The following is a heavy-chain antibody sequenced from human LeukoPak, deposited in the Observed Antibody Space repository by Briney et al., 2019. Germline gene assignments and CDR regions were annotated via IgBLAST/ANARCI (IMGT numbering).Heavy chain of an antibody. CDR1: GFTVSSNY. J-gene: IGHJ6*03. CDR3: ARQAATRYYYYYMDV. CDR2: IYSGGST. V-gene: IGHV3-53*01. Sequence: GGSLRLSCAASGFTVSSNYMSWVRQAPGKGLEWVSVIYSGGSTYYADSVKGRFTISRGNSKNTLYLQMNSLRAEDTAVYYCARQAATRYYYYYMDVWGKGTTVTVSS. D-gene: IGHD2-15*01.